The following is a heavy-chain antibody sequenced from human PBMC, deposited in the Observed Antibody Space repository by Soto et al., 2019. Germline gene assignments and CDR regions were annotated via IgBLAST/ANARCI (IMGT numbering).Heavy chain of an antibody. V-gene: IGHV4-59*08. D-gene: IGHD3-22*01. CDR2: IYYSGST. Sequence: SETLSLTCTVSGGSISSYYWSWIRQPPGKGLEWIGYIYYSGSTNYNPSLKSRVTISVDTSKNQFSLKLSSVTAADTAVYYCASGSGATDSSGYYHYYYYGMDVWGQGTTVTVSS. J-gene: IGHJ6*02. CDR1: GGSISSYY. CDR3: ASGSGATDSSGYYHYYYYGMDV.